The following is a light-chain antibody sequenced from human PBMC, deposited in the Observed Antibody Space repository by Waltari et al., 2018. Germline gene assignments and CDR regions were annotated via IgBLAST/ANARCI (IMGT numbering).Light chain of an antibody. CDR1: QSLVHSDGTTH. CDR3: MQGTHWPYT. V-gene: IGKV2-30*02. J-gene: IGKJ2*01. Sequence: DVVMTQSQLSLPVSLGKPASISCTSRQSLVHSDGTTHLVWFHQRPGQSPRRLIYKVSIRDSEVPDRFSGGGSATDFTLRISRVEAEDVGVYYCMQGTHWPYTFGQGTKLDIK. CDR2: KVS.